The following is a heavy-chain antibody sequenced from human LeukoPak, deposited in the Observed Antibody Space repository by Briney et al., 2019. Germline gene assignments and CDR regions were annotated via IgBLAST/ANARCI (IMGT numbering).Heavy chain of an antibody. Sequence: PAETLSLTCTVSGGSISRSSSYWGRIRQPPGKGLEWIASIYYSGNTFYNTSLNSRITISVDTSKNQFSLKLSSVTAADTAVYYCARGARAGYNLEPFDYWGNRVIVSVSS. J-gene: IGHJ4*03. D-gene: IGHD5-24*01. CDR1: GGSISRSSSY. V-gene: IGHV4-39*07. CDR3: ARGARAGYNLEPFDY. CDR2: IYYSGNT.